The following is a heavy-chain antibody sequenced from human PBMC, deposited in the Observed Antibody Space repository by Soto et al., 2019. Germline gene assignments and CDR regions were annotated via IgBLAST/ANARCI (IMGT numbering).Heavy chain of an antibody. CDR2: IYYSGST. D-gene: IGHD4-4*01. CDR1: GGSISSGGYY. J-gene: IGHJ5*02. Sequence: LSLTCSVSGGSISSGGYYWSWIRQHPGKGLEWIGYIYYSGSTYYNSSLKSRVTISVDTSRNQFSLKLSSVTAADTAVYYCARDLTTVTAPGGFDPWGQGTLVTVSS. V-gene: IGHV4-31*03. CDR3: ARDLTTVTAPGGFDP.